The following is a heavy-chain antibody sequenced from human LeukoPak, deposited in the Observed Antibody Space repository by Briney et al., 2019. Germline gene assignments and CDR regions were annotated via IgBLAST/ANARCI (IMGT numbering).Heavy chain of an antibody. Sequence: GGSLRLSCAACGLTFSSYNMNWVRQAPGKGLEWVSHITSSSTTIFYADSVKGRFTISRDNSKNTLYLQMNSLGAEDTAVYYCAGVMRGAFDIWGQGTLVTVSS. J-gene: IGHJ3*02. CDR3: AGVMRGAFDI. V-gene: IGHV3-48*01. CDR2: ITSSSTTI. CDR1: GLTFSSYN.